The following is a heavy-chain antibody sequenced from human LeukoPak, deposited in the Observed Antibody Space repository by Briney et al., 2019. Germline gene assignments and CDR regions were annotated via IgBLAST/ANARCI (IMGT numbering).Heavy chain of an antibody. CDR3: SKAKGGL. CDR2: ISGSGDTT. Sequence: GGSLRLSCVASGFTFSIYTMTWFRQAPGKGLEWVSSISGSGDTTYFADSVRGRFTLSRDNSRNTLFLQMDSLRGDDTAVYYCSKAKGGLWGQGTLVTVSS. V-gene: IGHV3-23*01. D-gene: IGHD2-15*01. CDR1: GFTFSIYT. J-gene: IGHJ4*02.